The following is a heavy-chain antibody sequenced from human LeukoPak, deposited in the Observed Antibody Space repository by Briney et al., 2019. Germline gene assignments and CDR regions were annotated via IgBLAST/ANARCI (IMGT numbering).Heavy chain of an antibody. Sequence: RASVKVSCTASGGTFSSYAISWVRQAPGQGLEWMGGIIPIFGTANYAQTFQGRVTITTDESTSTAYMELSSRRSEDTAVYYCATGYCSSTCCYEIVLCYFDYWGQGTLVTVSS. J-gene: IGHJ4*02. D-gene: IGHD2-2*01. CDR3: ATGYCSSTCCYEIVLCYFDY. V-gene: IGHV1-69*05. CDR2: IIPIFGTA. CDR1: GGTFSSYA.